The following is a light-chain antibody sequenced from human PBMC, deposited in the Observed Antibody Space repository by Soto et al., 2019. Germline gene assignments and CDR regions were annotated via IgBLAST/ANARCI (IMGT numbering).Light chain of an antibody. CDR3: HQYYNRPPWT. V-gene: IGKV3-20*01. J-gene: IGKJ1*01. CDR1: QTISGNY. Sequence: EIVLTQSPGTLSLSSGARATLSCRAIQTISGNYLAWYQQKPGQAPRLLVFATSARATGVPDRFRGSRSGTDFTLTISSLQPEDSATYYGHQYYNRPPWTFGQGTKVDI. CDR2: ATS.